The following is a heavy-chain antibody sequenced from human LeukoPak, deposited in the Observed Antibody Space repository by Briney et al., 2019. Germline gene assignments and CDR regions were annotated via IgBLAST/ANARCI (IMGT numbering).Heavy chain of an antibody. CDR2: ISSSSSYI. Sequence: GRSLRLSCAASGFTFSSYAMHWVRQAPGKGLEWVSSISSSSSYIYYADSVKGRFTISRDNAKNSLYLQMNSLRAEDTAVYYCARGRPDIVVVPAATIDYWGQGTLVTVSS. CDR1: GFTFSSYA. CDR3: ARGRPDIVVVPAATIDY. V-gene: IGHV3-21*01. D-gene: IGHD2-2*01. J-gene: IGHJ4*02.